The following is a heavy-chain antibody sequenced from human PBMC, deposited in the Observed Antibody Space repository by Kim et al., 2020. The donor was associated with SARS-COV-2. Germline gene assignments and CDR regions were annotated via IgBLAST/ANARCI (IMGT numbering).Heavy chain of an antibody. D-gene: IGHD2-2*01. CDR3: ARVPAATYGMDV. V-gene: IGHV4-34*01. CDR1: GGSFSGYY. CDR2: INHSGST. J-gene: IGHJ6*02. Sequence: SETLSLTCAVYGGSFSGYYWSWIRQPPGKGLEWIGEINHSGSTNYNPSLKSRVTISVDTSKNQFSLKLSSVTAAHTAVYYCARVPAATYGMDVWGQGTTVTVSS.